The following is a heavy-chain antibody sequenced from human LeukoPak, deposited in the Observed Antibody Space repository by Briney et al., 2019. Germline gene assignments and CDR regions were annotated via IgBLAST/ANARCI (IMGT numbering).Heavy chain of an antibody. Sequence: GGSLRLSCAASGFTFSSYSMNWVRQAPGKGLEWVSPISSSSSYIYYADSVKGRFTICRDDDKKSLYLQMNSLRGEDGGVYYCASSLYGSGSYDAFDIWGQGTMVTVSS. CDR1: GFTFSSYS. V-gene: IGHV3-21*01. D-gene: IGHD3-10*01. J-gene: IGHJ3*02. CDR3: ASSLYGSGSYDAFDI. CDR2: ISSSSSYI.